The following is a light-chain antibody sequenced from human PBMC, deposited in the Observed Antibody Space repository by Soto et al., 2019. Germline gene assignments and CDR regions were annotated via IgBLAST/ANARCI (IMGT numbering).Light chain of an antibody. CDR2: EVN. CDR3: NSYTSRYTFV. J-gene: IGLJ1*01. Sequence: QSALTQSASVSGSPGQSITISCTGTSSDVGGYNYVSWYQQHPGKAPKLMIYEVNNRPSEVSNRFSGSKSGNTASLTISGLQPEDEADYYCNSYTSRYTFVLGTGTKLTVL. V-gene: IGLV2-14*01. CDR1: SSDVGGYNY.